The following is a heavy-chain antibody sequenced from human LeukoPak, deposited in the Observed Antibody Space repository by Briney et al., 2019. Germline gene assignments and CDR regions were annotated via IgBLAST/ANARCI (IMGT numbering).Heavy chain of an antibody. J-gene: IGHJ4*02. V-gene: IGHV3-23*01. Sequence: GGSLRLSCAASEFTFNNCAMSWVRQAPGKGLEWVSAITGSGGDTFYEDSVKGRFTISRDNSKNTLYLQMSSLRAEDTAVYYCAKSRAADTTLLFDYWGQGTLVTVSS. CDR2: ITGSGGDT. CDR3: AKSRAADTTLLFDY. D-gene: IGHD6-13*01. CDR1: EFTFNNCA.